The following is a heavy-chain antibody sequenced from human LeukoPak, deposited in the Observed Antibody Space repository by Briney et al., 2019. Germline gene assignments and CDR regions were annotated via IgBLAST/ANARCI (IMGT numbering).Heavy chain of an antibody. V-gene: IGHV1-69*13. J-gene: IGHJ4*02. CDR1: GGTFSSYA. D-gene: IGHD5-12*01. Sequence: SVKVSCKASGGTFSSYAISWVRQAPGQGLEWMGGIIPIFGTANYAQKFQGRVTITADESTSTAYMELSSLRSEDTAVYYCARHLKGAYELIDSWGQGTLVTVSS. CDR2: IIPIFGTA. CDR3: ARHLKGAYELIDS.